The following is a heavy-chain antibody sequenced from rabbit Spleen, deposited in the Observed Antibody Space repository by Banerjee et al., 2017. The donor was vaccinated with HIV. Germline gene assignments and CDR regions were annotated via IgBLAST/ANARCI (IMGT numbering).Heavy chain of an antibody. V-gene: IGHV1S45*01. Sequence: QEQLVESGGGLVKPGASLTLTCKASGFSFSSSDYICWVRQAPGKGLEWISCIAGSRTYYATWAKGRFTISKTSTTVTLQMTSLTAADTATYFCARDLTGVIGWNFKLWGPGTLVTVS. J-gene: IGHJ4*01. CDR2: IAGSRT. CDR1: GFSFSSSDY. CDR3: ARDLTGVIGWNFKL. D-gene: IGHD1-1*01.